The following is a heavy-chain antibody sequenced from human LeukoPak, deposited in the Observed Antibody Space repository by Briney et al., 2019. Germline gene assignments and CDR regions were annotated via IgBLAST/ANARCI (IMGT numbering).Heavy chain of an antibody. Sequence: SETLSLTCTVSGGSISSYYWSWIRQPPGKGLEWIGYIYYSGSTNYSPSLKSRVTISVDTSKNQFSLKLNSVTAADTAVYYCARHASGDNGNAFDIWGQGTMVTVSS. CDR3: ARHASGDNGNAFDI. CDR1: GGSISSYY. V-gene: IGHV4-59*08. D-gene: IGHD4-17*01. CDR2: IYYSGST. J-gene: IGHJ3*02.